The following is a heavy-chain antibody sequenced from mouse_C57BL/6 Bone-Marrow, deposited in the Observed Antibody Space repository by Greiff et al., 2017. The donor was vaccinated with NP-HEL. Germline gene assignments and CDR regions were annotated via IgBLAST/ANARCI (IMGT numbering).Heavy chain of an antibody. CDR3: ARSSSYDFDG. Sequence: VQLQQPGAELVKPGASVKLSCKASGYTFTSYWMHWVKQRPGQGLEWIGMIHPNSGSTNYNEKFKSKATLTVDKSSSTAYMQLSRLTSENSAVLYFARSSSYDFDGWGTGTTVTVSS. D-gene: IGHD1-1*01. CDR2: IHPNSGST. J-gene: IGHJ1*03. CDR1: GYTFTSYW. V-gene: IGHV1-64*01.